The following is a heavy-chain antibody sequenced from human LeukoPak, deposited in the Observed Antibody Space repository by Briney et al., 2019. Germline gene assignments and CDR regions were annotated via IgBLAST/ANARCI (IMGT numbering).Heavy chain of an antibody. D-gene: IGHD6-13*01. J-gene: IGHJ3*02. V-gene: IGHV4-34*01. CDR3: ARAKQQLVDDAFDI. Sequence: PSETLSLTCAVYGGSFSGYYWSWIRQPPGKGLESIGEINHSGSTNYNPSLKSRVTISVDTSKNQFSLKLSSVTAADTAVYYCARAKQQLVDDAFDIWGQGTMVTVSS. CDR2: INHSGST. CDR1: GGSFSGYY.